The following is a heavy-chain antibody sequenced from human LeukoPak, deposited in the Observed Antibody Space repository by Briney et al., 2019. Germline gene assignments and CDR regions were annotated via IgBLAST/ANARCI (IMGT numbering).Heavy chain of an antibody. J-gene: IGHJ6*03. CDR1: GGSISSGDYY. Sequence: SQTLSLTCTVSGGSISSGDYYWSWIRQPPGKGLEWIGYIYYSGSTYYNPSLKSRVTISVDTSKNQFSLKLSSVTAADTAVYYCARAIYCSGGSCYLGKYYYYYMDVWSKGTTVTVSS. CDR2: IYYSGST. V-gene: IGHV4-30-4*08. D-gene: IGHD2-15*01. CDR3: ARAIYCSGGSCYLGKYYYYYMDV.